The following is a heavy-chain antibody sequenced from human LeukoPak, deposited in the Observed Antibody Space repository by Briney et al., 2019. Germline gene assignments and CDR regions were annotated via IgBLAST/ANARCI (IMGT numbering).Heavy chain of an antibody. CDR3: ARAGQYCSSTSCYNGFDY. Sequence: SETLSLTCTVSGGSISSSSYYWGWIRQPPGKGLEWIGSIYYSGSTYYNPSLKSRVTISVDTSKNQFSLKLSSVTAADTAVYYCARAGQYCSSTSCYNGFDYWGQGTLVTVSS. CDR1: GGSISSSSYY. J-gene: IGHJ4*02. V-gene: IGHV4-39*07. D-gene: IGHD2-2*02. CDR2: IYYSGST.